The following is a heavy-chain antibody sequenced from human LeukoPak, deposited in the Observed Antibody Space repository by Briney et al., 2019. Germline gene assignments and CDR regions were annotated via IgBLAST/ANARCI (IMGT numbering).Heavy chain of an antibody. J-gene: IGHJ4*02. V-gene: IGHV3-30*18. CDR3: AKWGSAAGFDY. D-gene: IGHD6-13*01. Sequence: GGSLRLSCAASGFTFSLYDIHWVRQVPGKGLEWMALVSYDGSNRFYADSVKGRFTISRDNSKNTLHLQMNSLRAEDTAIYYCAKWGSAAGFDYWGQGTLVTVSS. CDR1: GFTFSLYD. CDR2: VSYDGSNR.